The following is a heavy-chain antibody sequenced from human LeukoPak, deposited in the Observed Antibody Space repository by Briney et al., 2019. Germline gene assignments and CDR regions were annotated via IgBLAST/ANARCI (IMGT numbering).Heavy chain of an antibody. Sequence: SETLSLTCTVSGGSISSYYWSWIRQPPGKGLEWIGYIYYSESTNYNPSLKSRVTISVDTSKNQFSLKLSSVTAADTAVYYCAGGDIVGATTFDYWGQGTLVTVSS. CDR1: GGSISSYY. CDR3: AGGDIVGATTFDY. CDR2: IYYSEST. D-gene: IGHD1-26*01. J-gene: IGHJ4*02. V-gene: IGHV4-59*01.